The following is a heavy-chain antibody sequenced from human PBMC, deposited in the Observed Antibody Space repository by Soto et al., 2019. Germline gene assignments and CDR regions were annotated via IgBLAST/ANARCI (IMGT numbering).Heavy chain of an antibody. D-gene: IGHD3-10*01. CDR1: GFCFRNYT. V-gene: IGHV3-48*01. Sequence: SLTLSCAASGFCFRNYTMNWVRPAQGKGLEWVSYISSSSSTIYYADSVKGRFTISRDNAKHSLYLQMNNRRAEDMDVYYCARFCLGFGVPWFDPWGQGTLVTVSS. CDR2: ISSSSSTI. J-gene: IGHJ5*02. CDR3: ARFCLGFGVPWFDP.